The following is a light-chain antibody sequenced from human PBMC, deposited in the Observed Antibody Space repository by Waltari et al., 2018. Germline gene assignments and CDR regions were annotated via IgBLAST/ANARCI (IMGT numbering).Light chain of an antibody. CDR3: QQFNNYPLT. CDR2: DAS. J-gene: IGKJ4*01. V-gene: IGKV1D-13*01. CDR1: QGISNV. Sequence: AIQLTQSPSSLSASVGDRVTITCRASQGISNVIAWYQQKPGKAPNLLIYDASNLESGVPSRFSGSRSGTDFTLTITSLQPEDFATYYCQQFNNYPLTFGGGTKVENK.